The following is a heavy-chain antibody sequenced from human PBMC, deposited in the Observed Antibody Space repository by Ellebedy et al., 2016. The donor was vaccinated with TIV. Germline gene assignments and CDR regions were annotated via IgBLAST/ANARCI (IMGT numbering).Heavy chain of an antibody. V-gene: IGHV4-39*07. CDR1: GGSISSSSYF. CDR3: ARNGAATGWGNWFDP. Sequence: MPSETLSLTCTVSGGSISSSSYFWGWIRQPPGKGLEWIGETYHRGDTNYSPSLRSRVTISLDTSNNQFSLTLTSVTAADTAVYYCARNGAATGWGNWFDPWGQGTLVTVSS. CDR2: TYHRGDT. D-gene: IGHD3-16*01. J-gene: IGHJ5*02.